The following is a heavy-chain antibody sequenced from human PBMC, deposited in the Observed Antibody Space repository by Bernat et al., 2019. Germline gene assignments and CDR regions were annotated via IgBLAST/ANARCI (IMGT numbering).Heavy chain of an antibody. CDR2: ISSSGSTI. CDR1: GFTFSSYE. CDR3: ARSYCSSTSCGPTASG. Sequence: EVQLVESGGGLVQPGGSLRLSCAASGFTFSSYEMNWVRLAPGKGLEWVSYISSSGSTIYYADSVKGRFTISRDNAKNSLYLQMNSLRAEDTAVYYCARSYCSSTSCGPTASGWGQGTLVTVSS. D-gene: IGHD2-2*01. J-gene: IGHJ4*02. V-gene: IGHV3-48*03.